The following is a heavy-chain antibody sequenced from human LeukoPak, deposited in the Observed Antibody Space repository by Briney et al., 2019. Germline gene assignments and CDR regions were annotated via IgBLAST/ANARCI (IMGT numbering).Heavy chain of an antibody. CDR2: IGVFNGNR. Sequence: ASVKVSCKTSGYTFSRYGFSWVRQAPGQGLEWIGWIGVFNGNRNYAKSVQGRTTLTAGTSTNTTYMELRSLTSDDTAVYFCGRDWDWHVQFWGQGTLITVSS. J-gene: IGHJ4*02. D-gene: IGHD1-26*01. CDR3: GRDWDWHVQF. CDR1: GYTFSRYG. V-gene: IGHV1-18*01.